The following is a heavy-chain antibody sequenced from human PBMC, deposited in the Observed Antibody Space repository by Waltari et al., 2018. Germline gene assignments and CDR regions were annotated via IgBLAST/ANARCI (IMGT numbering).Heavy chain of an antibody. CDR1: GGSFSGYY. Sequence: QVQLQQWGAGLLKPSETLSLHCAVYGGSFSGYYWNWIRQPPGKGLEWIGEINHSGSTNYNPSLKSRVTISVDTSKNQFSLKLSSVTAADTAVYYCARKNGARGINAPGYFQHWGQGTLVTVSS. CDR3: ARKNGARGINAPGYFQH. J-gene: IGHJ1*01. CDR2: INHSGST. D-gene: IGHD2-15*01. V-gene: IGHV4-34*01.